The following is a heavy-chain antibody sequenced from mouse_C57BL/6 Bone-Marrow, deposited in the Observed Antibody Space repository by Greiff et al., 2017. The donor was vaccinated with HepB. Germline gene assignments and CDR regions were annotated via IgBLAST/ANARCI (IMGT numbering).Heavy chain of an antibody. CDR3: TTDYSNC. J-gene: IGHJ2*01. CDR2: IDPENGDT. Sequence: VQLKQSGAELVRPGASVKLSCTASGFNIKDDYMHWVKQRPEQGLEWIGWIDPENGDTEYASKFQGKATITADTSSNTAYLQLSSLTSEDTAVYYCTTDYSNCWGQGTTLTVSS. D-gene: IGHD2-5*01. CDR1: GFNIKDDY. V-gene: IGHV14-4*01.